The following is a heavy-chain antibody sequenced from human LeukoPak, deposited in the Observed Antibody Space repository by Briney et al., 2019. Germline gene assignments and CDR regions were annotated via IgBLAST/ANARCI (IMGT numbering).Heavy chain of an antibody. CDR3: ARGRYCSADICSGGDAFDI. CDR1: GGSISSYY. Sequence: SETLSLTCTVSGGSISSYYWSWIRQPAGKGLEWIGRIYTSGSTNYNPSLRSRVTMSVDTSKNQFSLKLSSVTAAGTAVYYCARGRYCSADICSGGDAFDIWGQGTMVSVSS. D-gene: IGHD2-15*01. J-gene: IGHJ3*02. CDR2: IYTSGST. V-gene: IGHV4-4*07.